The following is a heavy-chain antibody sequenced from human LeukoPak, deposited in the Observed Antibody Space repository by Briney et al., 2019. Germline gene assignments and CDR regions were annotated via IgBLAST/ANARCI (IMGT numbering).Heavy chain of an antibody. CDR1: GYIFTNYY. Sequence: ASVKVSCKASGYIFTNYYMYWVRQAPGQGLEWMGIINPSGTTTYAQKFQGRVTMTRDTSTSTAYMELSSLRSEDTAVYYCARGLPATFDYWGQGTLVTVSS. CDR3: ARGLPATFDY. V-gene: IGHV1-46*03. D-gene: IGHD2-2*01. J-gene: IGHJ4*02. CDR2: INPSGTT.